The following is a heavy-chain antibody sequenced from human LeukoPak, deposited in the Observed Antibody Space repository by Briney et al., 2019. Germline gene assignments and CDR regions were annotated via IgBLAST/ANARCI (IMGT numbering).Heavy chain of an antibody. J-gene: IGHJ3*01. CDR2: ISGSGGST. Sequence: PGGSLRLSCAASGFTFSSYAMSWVRQAPGKGLEWVSAISGSGGSTYYADSVKGRFTISRDNSKNTLYLQMNSLRAEDTAVYYCAKDGTGSGYYTAAAFDVWGQGTMVTVSS. V-gene: IGHV3-23*01. D-gene: IGHD3-3*01. CDR3: AKDGTGSGYYTAAAFDV. CDR1: GFTFSSYA.